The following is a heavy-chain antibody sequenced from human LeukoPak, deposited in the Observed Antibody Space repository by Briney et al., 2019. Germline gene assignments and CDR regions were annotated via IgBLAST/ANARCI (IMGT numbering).Heavy chain of an antibody. V-gene: IGHV3-33*01. CDR2: IWYDGSNK. J-gene: IGHJ4*02. CDR3: ARGRRGSYWEYYFDY. CDR1: GFTFSSYG. Sequence: HPGRSLRLSCAASGFTFSSYGMHWVRQAPGKGLEWVAVIWYDGSNKYYADSVKGRFTISRDNSKNTLYLQMNSLRAEDTAVYYCARGRRGSYWEYYFDYWGRGTLVTVSS. D-gene: IGHD1-26*01.